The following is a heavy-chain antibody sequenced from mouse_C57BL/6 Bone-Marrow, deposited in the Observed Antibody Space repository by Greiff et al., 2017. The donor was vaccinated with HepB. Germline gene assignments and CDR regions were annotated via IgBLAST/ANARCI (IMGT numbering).Heavy chain of an antibody. V-gene: IGHV1-55*01. CDR3: ARWGTLGC. CDR2: IYPGSGST. J-gene: IGHJ2*01. D-gene: IGHD2-14*01. CDR1: GYTFTSYW. Sequence: QVQLQQPGAELVKPGASVKMSCKASGYTFTSYWITWVKQRPGHGLEWIGDIYPGSGSTNYNEKFKSKATLSVATSSSTASMQLSGLTSEDSAVYYCARWGTLGCWGQGTTLTVSS.